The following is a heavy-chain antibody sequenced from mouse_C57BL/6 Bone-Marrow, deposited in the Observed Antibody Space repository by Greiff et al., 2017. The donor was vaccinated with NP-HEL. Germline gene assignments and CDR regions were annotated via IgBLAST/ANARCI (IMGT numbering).Heavy chain of an antibody. CDR1: GYSFTGYY. CDR2: INPSTGGT. Sequence: EVKLMESGPELVKPGASVKISCKASGYSFTGYYMNWVKQSPEKSLEWIGEINPSTGGTTYNQKFKAKATLTVDKSSSTAYMQLKSLTSEDSAVYYCASWTTVVPYAMDYWGQGTSVTVSS. D-gene: IGHD1-1*01. J-gene: IGHJ4*01. V-gene: IGHV1-42*01. CDR3: ASWTTVVPYAMDY.